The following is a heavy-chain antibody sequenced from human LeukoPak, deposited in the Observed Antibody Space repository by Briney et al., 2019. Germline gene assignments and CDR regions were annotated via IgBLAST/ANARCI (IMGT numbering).Heavy chain of an antibody. Sequence: VASVKVSCTASGYTFTSYDINWVRQAPGQGLEWMGWMNPNSGNTGYAQKFQGRVTMTRNTSISTAYMELSSLRSEDTAVYYCARGPYYDFWSGYSYYYYGMDVWGQGTTVTVSS. D-gene: IGHD3-3*01. CDR3: ARGPYYDFWSGYSYYYYGMDV. CDR1: GYTFTSYD. CDR2: MNPNSGNT. V-gene: IGHV1-8*01. J-gene: IGHJ6*02.